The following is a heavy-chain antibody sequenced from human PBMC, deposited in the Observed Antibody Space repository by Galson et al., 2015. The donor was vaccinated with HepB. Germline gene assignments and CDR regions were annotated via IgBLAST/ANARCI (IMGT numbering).Heavy chain of an antibody. V-gene: IGHV5-10-1*01. Sequence: QSGAEVKKPGESLRISCKGSGDSFTSHWINWLRQMPGKGLEWMGRIDPSDSYITYSPSFQGHVTISADKSINTAYLQWSSLKAADTAMYYCATGLDSSDSLGNWDQGTLVTVSS. CDR3: ATGLDSSDSLGN. D-gene: IGHD3-22*01. CDR2: IDPSDSYI. CDR1: GDSFTSHW. J-gene: IGHJ4*02.